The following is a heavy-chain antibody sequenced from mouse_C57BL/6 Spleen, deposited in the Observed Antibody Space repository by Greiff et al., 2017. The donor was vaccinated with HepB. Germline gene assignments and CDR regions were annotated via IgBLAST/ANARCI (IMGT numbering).Heavy chain of an antibody. Sequence: VKLMESGAELMKPGASVKLSCKATGYTFTGYWIEWVKQRPGHGLEWIGEILPGSGSTNYNEKFKGNATFTADTSSNTAYMQLSSLTTEDSAIYYCARGGVLRSYFEVWGTGTTVTVSS. CDR3: ARGGVLRSYFEV. V-gene: IGHV1-9*01. D-gene: IGHD1-1*01. CDR1: GYTFTGYW. J-gene: IGHJ1*03. CDR2: ILPGSGST.